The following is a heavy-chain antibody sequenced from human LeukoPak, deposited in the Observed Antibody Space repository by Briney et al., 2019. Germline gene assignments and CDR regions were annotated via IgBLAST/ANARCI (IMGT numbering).Heavy chain of an antibody. Sequence: PSETLSLTCTVSGGSISSGGCYWSWIRQHPGKGLEWIGYIYYSGSTYYNPSLKSRVTISVDTSKNQFSLKLSSVTAADTAVYYCARGGSRVFGGSGWFDPWGQGTLVTVSS. CDR3: ARGGSRVFGGSGWFDP. V-gene: IGHV4-31*03. J-gene: IGHJ5*02. D-gene: IGHD2-15*01. CDR2: IYYSGST. CDR1: GGSISSGGCY.